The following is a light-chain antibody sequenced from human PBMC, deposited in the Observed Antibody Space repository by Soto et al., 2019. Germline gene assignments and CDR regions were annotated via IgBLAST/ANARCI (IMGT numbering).Light chain of an antibody. V-gene: IGKV3-15*01. CDR2: GAS. CDR3: QQYNNWPRT. Sequence: EIVMTPSPAPLSVSPGERATLSCRARQSVSSNLAWYQQKPGQAPRLLIYGASTRATGIPARFSGSRSGTEFTLTISSLQAEDFAVYYCQQYNNWPRTFGQGTKVEIK. J-gene: IGKJ1*01. CDR1: QSVSSN.